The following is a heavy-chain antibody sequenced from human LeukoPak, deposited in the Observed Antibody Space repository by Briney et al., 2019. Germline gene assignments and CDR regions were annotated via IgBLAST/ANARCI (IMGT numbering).Heavy chain of an antibody. D-gene: IGHD5-18*01. Sequence: GASVTVSCKASGYTFTSYYMHWVRQAPGQGLEWMGMINPSGGSTSYAQKFQGRVTMTRDTSTSTVYMELSSLRSEDTAVYYCARGGSRSGYSYGFDYWGQGTLVTVSS. J-gene: IGHJ4*02. CDR1: GYTFTSYY. CDR3: ARGGSRSGYSYGFDY. CDR2: INPSGGST. V-gene: IGHV1-46*01.